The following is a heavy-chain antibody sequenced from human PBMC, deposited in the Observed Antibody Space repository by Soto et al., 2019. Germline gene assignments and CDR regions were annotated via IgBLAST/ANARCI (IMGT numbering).Heavy chain of an antibody. Sequence: QVQLVESGGGLVKPGGSLRLSCAASGFTFSDYYMSWIRQAPGTGLEWVSYISSSSSYTNYADSVKGRFTISRDNAKNSLYLQMNSLRDEDTAVYYCARGSSSWDPYYFDYWGQGTLVTVSS. CDR3: ARGSSSWDPYYFDY. J-gene: IGHJ4*02. CDR1: GFTFSDYY. V-gene: IGHV3-11*06. CDR2: ISSSSSYT. D-gene: IGHD6-13*01.